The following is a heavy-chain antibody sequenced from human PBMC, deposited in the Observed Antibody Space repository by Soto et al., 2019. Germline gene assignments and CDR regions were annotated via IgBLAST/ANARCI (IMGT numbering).Heavy chain of an antibody. CDR3: AREWCREGSTTEKPKDYYYMDV. Sequence: GGSLRLSCAASGFTVSSNYMSWVRQAPGKGLEWVSVIYSGGSTYYADSVKGRFTISRDNSKNTLYLQMNSLRAEDTAVYYCAREWCREGSTTEKPKDYYYMDVWGKGTTVTVSS. V-gene: IGHV3-66*01. J-gene: IGHJ6*03. CDR1: GFTVSSNY. CDR2: IYSGGST. D-gene: IGHD4-4*01.